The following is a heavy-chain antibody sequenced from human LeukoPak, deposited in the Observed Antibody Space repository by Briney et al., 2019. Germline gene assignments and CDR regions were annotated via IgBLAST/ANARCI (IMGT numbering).Heavy chain of an antibody. D-gene: IGHD6-6*01. J-gene: IGHJ4*02. Sequence: GESLRLSCAASGLSFRSYSMSWVRQAPGKGLEWVANIKRDGTEKYYVGSVEGRFTISRDNAKNSLYLQMNSLRAEDTAVYYCARGGVYSTSAVDYWGQGTLVTVSS. CDR3: ARGGVYSTSAVDY. CDR1: GLSFRSYS. CDR2: IKRDGTEK. V-gene: IGHV3-7*01.